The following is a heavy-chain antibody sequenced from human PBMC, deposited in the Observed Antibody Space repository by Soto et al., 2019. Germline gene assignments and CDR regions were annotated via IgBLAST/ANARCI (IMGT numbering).Heavy chain of an antibody. CDR3: ARDDRVVVASFDY. J-gene: IGHJ4*02. D-gene: IGHD3-22*01. Sequence: QVQLVESGGGVVQPGRSLRLSCAASGFTCSSYDMHWVRQAPGKGLEWVAFMWSDGSNKYYADSVKGRFTISRDNSKNTLYLQMNSLRAEDTAVYYCARDDRVVVASFDYWGQGNLVTVSS. CDR2: MWSDGSNK. CDR1: GFTCSSYD. V-gene: IGHV3-33*01.